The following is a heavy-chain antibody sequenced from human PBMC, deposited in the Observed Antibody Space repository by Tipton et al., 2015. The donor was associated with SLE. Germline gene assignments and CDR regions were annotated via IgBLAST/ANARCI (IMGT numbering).Heavy chain of an antibody. J-gene: IGHJ4*02. Sequence: TLSLTCAVYGGSFSGYYWSWIRQPPGKGLEWIGEINHSGSTNYNPSLKSRVTISVDTSKNQFSLKLSSVPAADTAVYYCARGQWGYYGSGSYDYWGQGTLVTVSS. D-gene: IGHD3-10*01. CDR2: INHSGST. CDR3: ARGQWGYYGSGSYDY. CDR1: GGSFSGYY. V-gene: IGHV4-34*01.